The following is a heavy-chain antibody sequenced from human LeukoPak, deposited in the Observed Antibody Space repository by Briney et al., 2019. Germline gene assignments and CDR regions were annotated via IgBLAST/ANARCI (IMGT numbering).Heavy chain of an antibody. CDR1: GYTFTGYY. Sequence: ASVKVSCKASGYTFTGYYMHWVRQAPGQGLEWMGWINPNSGGTNYAQKFQGRVTMTRDTSISTAYMELSRLRSDDTAVYYCARSESGCSGGSCYQKNNWFDPWGQGTLVTVSS. D-gene: IGHD2-15*01. J-gene: IGHJ5*02. V-gene: IGHV1-2*02. CDR2: INPNSGGT. CDR3: ARSESGCSGGSCYQKNNWFDP.